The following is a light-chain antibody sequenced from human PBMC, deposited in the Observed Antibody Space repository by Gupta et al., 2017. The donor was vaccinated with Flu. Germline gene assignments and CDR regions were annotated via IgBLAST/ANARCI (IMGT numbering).Light chain of an antibody. CDR3: AAWDASLNGVV. CDR2: STN. CDR1: SSNIGSRA. J-gene: IGLJ2*01. V-gene: IGLV1-44*01. Sequence: QSVLTQPPSASETPGQRVTISCSGSSSNIGSRAVTWYQQLPRMAPRLLIFSTNQRPSGVPDRFSASKSGTSASLVISGLQSEDEADYYCAAWDASLNGVVFGGGTKLTVL.